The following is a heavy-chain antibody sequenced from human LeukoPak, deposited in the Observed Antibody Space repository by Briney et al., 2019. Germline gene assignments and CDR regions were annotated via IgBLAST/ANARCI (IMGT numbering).Heavy chain of an antibody. CDR3: ASGQASSSWYEGSYFDY. D-gene: IGHD6-13*01. Sequence: ASVKVSCKASGYTFTRYGISWVRQAPGQGLEWMGWISTYNGNTNYVQKLQGRVTMTRDTSTSTAYMELRSLRSDDTAVYYCASGQASSSWYEGSYFDYWGQGTLVTVSS. V-gene: IGHV1-18*01. CDR2: ISTYNGNT. CDR1: GYTFTRYG. J-gene: IGHJ4*02.